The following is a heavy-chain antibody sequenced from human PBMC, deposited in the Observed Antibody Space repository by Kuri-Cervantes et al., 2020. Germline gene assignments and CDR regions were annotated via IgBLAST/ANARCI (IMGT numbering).Heavy chain of an antibody. Sequence: SLKISCAASGFTFDDYAMHWVRQAPGKGLEWVSGISWNSGSIGYADSAKCRFTISRDNAKNSLYLQMNSLRAEDTALYYCAKASSGSNPRVCYFDYWGQGTLVTVSS. CDR2: ISWNSGSI. D-gene: IGHD3-22*01. CDR3: AKASSGSNPRVCYFDY. V-gene: IGHV3-9*01. CDR1: GFTFDDYA. J-gene: IGHJ4*02.